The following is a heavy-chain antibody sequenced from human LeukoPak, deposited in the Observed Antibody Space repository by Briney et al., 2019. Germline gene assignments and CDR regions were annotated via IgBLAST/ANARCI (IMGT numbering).Heavy chain of an antibody. D-gene: IGHD3-10*02. CDR3: AELGITMIGGV. Sequence: PGGSLRLSCAASGFTFSSYAMSWVRQAPGKGLEWVSGISGSGDNTYYADSVKGRFTISRDNAKNALYLQMNSLRAEDTAVYYCAELGITMIGGVWGKGTTVTISS. CDR2: ISGSGDNT. J-gene: IGHJ6*04. CDR1: GFTFSSYA. V-gene: IGHV3-23*01.